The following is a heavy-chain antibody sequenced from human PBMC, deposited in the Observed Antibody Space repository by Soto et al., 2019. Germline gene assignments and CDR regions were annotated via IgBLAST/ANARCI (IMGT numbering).Heavy chain of an antibody. J-gene: IGHJ4*02. V-gene: IGHV1-18*04. CDR2: ISAYNGNT. Sequence: GASVKVSCKASGYTFTSYGISWVRQAPGQGLEWMGWISAYNGNTNYARKLQGRVTMTTDTSTSTAYMELRSLRSDDTAVYYCARGPIVWGSYRSPLFDYWGQGTLVTVSS. CDR1: GYTFTSYG. CDR3: ARGPIVWGSYRSPLFDY. D-gene: IGHD3-16*02.